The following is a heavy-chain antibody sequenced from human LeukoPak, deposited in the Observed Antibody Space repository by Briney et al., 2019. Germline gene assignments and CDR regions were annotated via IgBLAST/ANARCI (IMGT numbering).Heavy chain of an antibody. CDR2: ISGSGGST. CDR1: GFTFSSYA. Sequence: GGSLGLSCAASGFTFSSYAMSWVRQAPGKGLEWVSAISGSGGSTCYADSVKGRFTISRDNSKNTLYLQMNSLRAEDTAVYYCAKDGLVRGVMDYFDYWGQGTLVTVFS. CDR3: AKDGLVRGVMDYFDY. D-gene: IGHD3-10*01. V-gene: IGHV3-23*01. J-gene: IGHJ4*02.